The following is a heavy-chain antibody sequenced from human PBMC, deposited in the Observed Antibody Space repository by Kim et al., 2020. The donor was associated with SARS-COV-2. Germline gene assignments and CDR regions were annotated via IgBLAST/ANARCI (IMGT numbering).Heavy chain of an antibody. CDR1: GFAFSDSP. Sequence: GGSLRLSCATSGFAFSDSPLHWVRQSPGTGLEWVALISSDGTQKNYANSVRGRFTISRDISKRTLFLQMNSLRPEDTAVYYCATDWAAFSSGTYGFDFWGRGTLVTVSS. D-gene: IGHD3-10*01. CDR3: ATDWAAFSSGTYGFDF. J-gene: IGHJ4*02. V-gene: IGHV3-30*04. CDR2: ISSDGTQK.